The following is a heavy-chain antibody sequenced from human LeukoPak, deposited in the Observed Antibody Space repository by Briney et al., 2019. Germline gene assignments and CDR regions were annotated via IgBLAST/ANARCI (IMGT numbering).Heavy chain of an antibody. CDR2: INPSGGST. V-gene: IGHV1-46*01. D-gene: IGHD1-1*01. J-gene: IGHJ3*02. CDR1: GYTFTSYY. CDR3: ARVWDDGVDHDAFDI. Sequence: ASVKVSCKASGYTFTSYYMHWVRQAPGQGLEWMGIINPSGGSTSYAQKFQGRVTMTRDTSTSTVYMELSSLRSEDTAVYYCARVWDDGVDHDAFDIWGQGTMVTVSS.